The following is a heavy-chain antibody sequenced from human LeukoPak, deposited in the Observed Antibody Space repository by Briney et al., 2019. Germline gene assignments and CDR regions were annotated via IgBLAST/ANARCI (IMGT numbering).Heavy chain of an antibody. Sequence: ASVKVPCKASGYTFTSYYMHWVRQAPGQGLEWMGIINPSGGSTSYAQKFQGRVTLARDMSTSTVYMELSSLKSEDTAVYYCAREEGGNSRPLDYWGQGTLVTVSS. D-gene: IGHD4-23*01. CDR1: GYTFTSYY. CDR3: AREEGGNSRPLDY. V-gene: IGHV1-46*01. J-gene: IGHJ4*02. CDR2: INPSGGST.